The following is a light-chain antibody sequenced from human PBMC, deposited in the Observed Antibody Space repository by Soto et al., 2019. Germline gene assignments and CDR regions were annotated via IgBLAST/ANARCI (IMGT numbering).Light chain of an antibody. Sequence: QSVLTQPPSASGSPGQSVTISCTGTSSDVGGYNYVSWYQHHPGNAPKLMIYEVNKRTSGVPDRFSGSKSGNTASLTVSVLQAEDEADYYCSSYAGSNTPYVFGTGTKLTVL. CDR3: SSYAGSNTPYV. V-gene: IGLV2-8*01. CDR2: EVN. CDR1: SSDVGGYNY. J-gene: IGLJ1*01.